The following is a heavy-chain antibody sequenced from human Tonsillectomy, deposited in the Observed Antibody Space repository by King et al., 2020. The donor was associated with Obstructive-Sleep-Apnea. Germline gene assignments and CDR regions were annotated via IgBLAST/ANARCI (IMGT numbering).Heavy chain of an antibody. CDR3: AKDHGYSGAQYYFDY. Sequence: VQLVESGGGVVQPGRSLRLSCAASGFTFSNFAMHWVRQAPGKGLEWVAVISHDEKTKRYADSVRGRFTISRDSSKNTLFLQMNSLRAEDTAVYYCAKDHGYSGAQYYFDYWGQGTLVTVSS. CDR2: ISHDEKTK. D-gene: IGHD6-25*01. J-gene: IGHJ4*02. CDR1: GFTFSNFA. V-gene: IGHV3-30*18.